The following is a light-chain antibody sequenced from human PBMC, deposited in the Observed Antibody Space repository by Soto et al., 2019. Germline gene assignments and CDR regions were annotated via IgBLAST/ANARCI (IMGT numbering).Light chain of an antibody. V-gene: IGLV1-40*01. CDR2: GNN. CDR3: QSYDSRLSGWV. CDR1: SSNIGAAYD. J-gene: IGLJ3*02. Sequence: QSALTQPPSVSGAPGQKVTISCTRSSSNIGAAYDVHWYQHLPETAPKLLIYGNNNRPSGVPDRFSGSKSGTSASLAITGLQAEDEADYYCQSYDSRLSGWVFGGGTKLTVL.